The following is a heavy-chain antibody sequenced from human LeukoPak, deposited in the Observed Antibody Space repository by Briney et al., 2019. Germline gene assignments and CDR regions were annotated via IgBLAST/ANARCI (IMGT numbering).Heavy chain of an antibody. CDR3: TRGSYGSGGYDY. V-gene: IGHV3-11*04. D-gene: IGHD3-22*01. J-gene: IGHJ4*02. CDR2: ISTSGSPV. CDR1: GYIFSDYY. Sequence: GGSLRLSCVTSGYIFSDYYMSWIRQAPGKGLEWISYISTSGSPVYYADSVKGRFTISRDNAKNSLYLQMNSLRVEDTAMYYCTRGSYGSGGYDYWGQGTLVTVSS.